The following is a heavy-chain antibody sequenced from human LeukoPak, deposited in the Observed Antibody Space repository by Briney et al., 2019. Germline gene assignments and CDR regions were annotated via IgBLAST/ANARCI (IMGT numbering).Heavy chain of an antibody. J-gene: IGHJ4*02. CDR1: GFTFSSYA. Sequence: GGSLRLSCAASGFTFSSYAMSWVRQAPGKGLEWVSAISGSGGSTYYAGSVKGRFTISRDNSKNTLYLQMNSLRAEDTAVYYCAKDNWVVTLFLFDYWGQGTLVTVSS. CDR3: AKDNWVVTLFLFDY. CDR2: ISGSGGST. D-gene: IGHD4-23*01. V-gene: IGHV3-23*01.